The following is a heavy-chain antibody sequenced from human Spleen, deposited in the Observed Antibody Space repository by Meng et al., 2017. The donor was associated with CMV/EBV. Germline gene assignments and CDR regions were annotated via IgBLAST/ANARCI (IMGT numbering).Heavy chain of an antibody. CDR1: GLTFSSYG. CDR2: IGATAGGT. Sequence: GGSLRLSCAASGLTFSSYGMSWVRQAPGKGLEWVSSIGATAGGTYYADSVKGRFTISRDNSKNTLYLQMNSLRAEDTAVYYCALQLGYHAFDIWGQGTMVTVSS. V-gene: IGHV3-23*01. CDR3: ALQLGYHAFDI. D-gene: IGHD1-1*01. J-gene: IGHJ3*02.